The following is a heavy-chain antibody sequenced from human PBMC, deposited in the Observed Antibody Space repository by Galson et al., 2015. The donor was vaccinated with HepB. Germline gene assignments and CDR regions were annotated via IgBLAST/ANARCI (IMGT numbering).Heavy chain of an antibody. J-gene: IGHJ3*02. CDR1: GYSFTSYW. CDR2: IDPSDSYT. D-gene: IGHD5-12*01. Sequence: QSGAEVKKPGESLRISCKGSGYSFTSYWISWVRQMPGKGLEWMGRIDPSDSYTNYSPSFQGHVTISADKSISTAYLQWSSLKASDTAMYYCASPWAYSGYGDAFDIWGQGTMVTVSS. V-gene: IGHV5-10-1*01. CDR3: ASPWAYSGYGDAFDI.